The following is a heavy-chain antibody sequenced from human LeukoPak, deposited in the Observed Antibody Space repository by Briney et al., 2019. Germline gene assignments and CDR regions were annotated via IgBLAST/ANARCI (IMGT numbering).Heavy chain of an antibody. V-gene: IGHV4-59*01. J-gene: IGHJ4*02. CDR2: IYYSGST. CDR3: ARIGHEDYYFDY. Sequence: SDTLSLTCTLSGGSISSYYWSWIRQPPRKGLEWIGYIYYSGSTNYNPSLKSRVTISVDTSKNQFSLKLSSVTAADTAVYYCARIGHEDYYFDYWGQGTLVTVSS. CDR1: GGSISSYY.